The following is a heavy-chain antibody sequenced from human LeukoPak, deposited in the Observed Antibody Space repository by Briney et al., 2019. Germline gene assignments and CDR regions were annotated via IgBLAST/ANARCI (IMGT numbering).Heavy chain of an antibody. CDR2: ISSSGSTI. CDR3: ARVTNYYDSFNYPN. D-gene: IGHD3-22*01. J-gene: IGHJ4*02. V-gene: IGHV3-11*01. CDR1: GFTISDYY. Sequence: GGSLRLSCAASGFTISDYYMSWIRQAPGKGLERVSYISSSGSTIYYADSVKGRFTISRDNAKNSLYMQMNSLRAEDTAVYYCARVTNYYDSFNYPNWGQGTLVTVSS.